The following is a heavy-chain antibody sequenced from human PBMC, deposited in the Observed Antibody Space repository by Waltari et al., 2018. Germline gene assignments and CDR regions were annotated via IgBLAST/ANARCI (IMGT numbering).Heavy chain of an antibody. D-gene: IGHD4-17*01. CDR1: GGSISSYY. V-gene: IGHV4-59*01. Sequence: QVQLQESGPGLVKPSETLSLTCTVSGGSISSYYWSWIRQPPGKGLEWIGYIYYSGSTNYNPSLKSRVTISVDTSKNQFSLKLSSVTAAATAVYYCARGGDYVDLALYFQHWGQGTLVTVSS. J-gene: IGHJ1*01. CDR3: ARGGDYVDLALYFQH. CDR2: IYYSGST.